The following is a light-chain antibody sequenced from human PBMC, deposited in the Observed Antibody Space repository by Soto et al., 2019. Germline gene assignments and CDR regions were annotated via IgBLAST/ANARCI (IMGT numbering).Light chain of an antibody. CDR1: QSLEHGDGNTY. Sequence: DVGMTQSPLSLPVTLGQPASISCRSSQSLEHGDGNTYLNWIQQRPGRSPRRLLYYVSNRDSGVPDRFSGSGSGTDVALTISRVEAEDAGVYYCFQGTHWPYTFGQGTKLEIK. CDR3: FQGTHWPYT. CDR2: YVS. V-gene: IGKV2-30*02. J-gene: IGKJ2*01.